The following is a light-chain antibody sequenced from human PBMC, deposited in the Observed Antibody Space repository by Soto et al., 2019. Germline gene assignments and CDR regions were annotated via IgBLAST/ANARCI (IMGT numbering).Light chain of an antibody. J-gene: IGKJ4*01. Sequence: DIQMTQSPSSVSASVRDRVTITCRASQGFGSWVAWYQQKPGKAPKLLIYSASSLQSGVPSRFSGSGSGTEFTLTINNIQPEDFATYYCQQANSFPPTFGGGTKVEIK. CDR3: QQANSFPPT. CDR2: SAS. CDR1: QGFGSW. V-gene: IGKV1D-12*01.